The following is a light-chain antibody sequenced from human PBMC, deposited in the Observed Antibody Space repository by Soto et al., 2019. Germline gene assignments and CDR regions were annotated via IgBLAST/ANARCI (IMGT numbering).Light chain of an antibody. J-gene: IGLJ2*01. Sequence: QSALTQPPSASGSPGQSVTISCTGTSSDVGGYNYVSWYQHHPGKAPKLMIYEVSKRPSGVPDRFSGSKSGNTASLTVSGLQAEDEADYSCSSYAGSNNYVVFGGGTKLTVL. V-gene: IGLV2-8*01. CDR2: EVS. CDR3: SSYAGSNNYVV. CDR1: SSDVGGYNY.